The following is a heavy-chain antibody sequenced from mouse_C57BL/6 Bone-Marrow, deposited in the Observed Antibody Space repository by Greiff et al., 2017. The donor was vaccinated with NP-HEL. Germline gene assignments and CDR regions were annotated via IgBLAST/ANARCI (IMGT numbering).Heavy chain of an antibody. Sequence: VQLVESGAELARPGASVKLSCKASGYTFTSYGISWVKQRTGQGLEWIGEIYPRSGNTYYNEKFKGKATLTADKSSSTAYIELRSLTSEDSAVYFCARGITTVVATDFDYWGQGTTLTVSS. CDR3: ARGITTVVATDFDY. D-gene: IGHD1-1*01. J-gene: IGHJ2*01. CDR1: GYTFTSYG. CDR2: IYPRSGNT. V-gene: IGHV1-81*01.